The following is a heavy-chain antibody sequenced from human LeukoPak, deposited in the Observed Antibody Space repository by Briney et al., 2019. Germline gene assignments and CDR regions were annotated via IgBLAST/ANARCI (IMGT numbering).Heavy chain of an antibody. J-gene: IGHJ3*02. Sequence: GESLKISCKGSGYSFTSYWIGWVRQMPGKGLEWMGIIYPGDSDTRYSPSFQGQVTISADKSISTAYLQWSSLKASDTAMYYCARRGRLVGASSRTKKEEDAFDIWGQGTMVTVSS. V-gene: IGHV5-51*01. D-gene: IGHD1-26*01. CDR2: IYPGDSDT. CDR3: ARRGRLVGASSRTKKEEDAFDI. CDR1: GYSFTSYW.